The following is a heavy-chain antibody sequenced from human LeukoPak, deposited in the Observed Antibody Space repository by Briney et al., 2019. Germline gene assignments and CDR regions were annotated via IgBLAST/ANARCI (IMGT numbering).Heavy chain of an antibody. V-gene: IGHV3-11*04. CDR2: ISSGAGTI. D-gene: IGHD3-22*01. J-gene: IGHJ3*02. Sequence: PGGSLRLSCAASGFTVSSNYMSWVRQAPGKGLEWISYISSGAGTIYYADSVKGRFTISRDNAKNSLYLQMNSLRAEDTAVYYCARDASSGSDDAFDIWGQGTMVTVSS. CDR3: ARDASSGSDDAFDI. CDR1: GFTVSSNY.